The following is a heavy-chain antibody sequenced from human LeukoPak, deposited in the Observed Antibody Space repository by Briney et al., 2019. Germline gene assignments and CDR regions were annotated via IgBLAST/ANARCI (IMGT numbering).Heavy chain of an antibody. CDR1: GFTFSDYY. CDR3: AREHMGVAAFDI. Sequence: GGSLRLSCAASGFTFSDYYMSWIRQAPGKGLEWVSYISKSGNIIYYANSVKGRFTISRDNAKNSLYLQMNSLRAEDTAVYYCAREHMGVAAFDIWGQGTMVTVSS. J-gene: IGHJ3*02. CDR2: ISKSGNII. V-gene: IGHV3-11*01. D-gene: IGHD1-26*01.